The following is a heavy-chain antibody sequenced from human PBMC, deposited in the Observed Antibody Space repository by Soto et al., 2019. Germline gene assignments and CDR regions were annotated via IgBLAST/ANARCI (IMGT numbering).Heavy chain of an antibody. CDR3: TRQYNWNDNYFDP. CDR2: SYYSGTT. CDR1: GASVSVHSYY. V-gene: IGHV4-39*01. Sequence: SETLSLTCTVSGASVSVHSYYWTWIRQPPGKGLEWIGSSYYSGTTYFNPSLKSRATISVDTSKNQFSLRLTSVTAADTAIYYCTRQYNWNDNYFDPWGPGALVTVSS. J-gene: IGHJ5*02. D-gene: IGHD1-20*01.